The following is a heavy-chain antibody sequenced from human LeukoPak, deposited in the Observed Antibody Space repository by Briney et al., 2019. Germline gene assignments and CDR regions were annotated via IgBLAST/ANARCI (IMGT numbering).Heavy chain of an antibody. V-gene: IGHV3-53*01. D-gene: IGHD4-17*01. Sequence: PGGSLRLSCAASGFTVSSNYMSWVRQAPGKGLEWVSVIYSGGSTYYADSVKGRFTISRDNSKNTLYLQMNSLRAEDTAVYYCARGTRVYGDYFDYWGQGTLVTASS. CDR2: IYSGGST. J-gene: IGHJ4*02. CDR3: ARGTRVYGDYFDY. CDR1: GFTVSSNY.